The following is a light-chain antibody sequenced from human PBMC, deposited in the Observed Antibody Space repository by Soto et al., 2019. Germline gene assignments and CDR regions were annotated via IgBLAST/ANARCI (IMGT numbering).Light chain of an antibody. J-gene: IGKJ1*01. CDR1: QGISNY. Sequence: DIQMTQSPSSLSASVRDRVTITCRASQGISNYLAWYQQKPGKVPKLLIYAASTLQSGVPSRFSGSGSGTDFTLTISSLQPEEVATYYCQKYDSAPWTFGQGTTVEIK. CDR2: AAS. CDR3: QKYDSAPWT. V-gene: IGKV1-27*01.